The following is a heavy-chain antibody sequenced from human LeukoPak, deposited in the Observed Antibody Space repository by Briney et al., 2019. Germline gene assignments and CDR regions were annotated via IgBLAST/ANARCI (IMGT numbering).Heavy chain of an antibody. CDR1: GFTFSSFG. D-gene: IGHD2-15*01. J-gene: IGHJ4*02. CDR2: ISSSSSYI. Sequence: GGSLRLSCAASGFTFSSFGMNWVRQAPGKGLEWVSSISSSSSYIYYADSVKGRFTISRDNAKNSLYLQMNSLRAEDTAVYYCAREGNRYCSGGSCYYFDYWGQGTLVTVSS. CDR3: AREGNRYCSGGSCYYFDY. V-gene: IGHV3-21*01.